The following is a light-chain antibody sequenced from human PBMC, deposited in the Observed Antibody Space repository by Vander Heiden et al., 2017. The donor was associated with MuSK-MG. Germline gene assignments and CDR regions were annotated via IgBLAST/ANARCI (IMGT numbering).Light chain of an antibody. J-gene: IGKJ2*01. CDR1: QSVIINY. CDR2: DAS. Sequence: EIVLTQSPDTRSLSPGERATLSCRASQSVIINYLAWYQQRPGQAPRLLIYDASSRATGIADRFRGSGSGTDFTLTINGLEPEDSAVYYCQQDGNSPFTFGQGTKLEIK. V-gene: IGKV3-20*01. CDR3: QQDGNSPFT.